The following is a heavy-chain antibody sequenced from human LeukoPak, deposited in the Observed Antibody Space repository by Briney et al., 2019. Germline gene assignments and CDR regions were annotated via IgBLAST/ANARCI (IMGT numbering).Heavy chain of an antibody. V-gene: IGHV3-23*01. J-gene: IGHJ3*02. Sequence: QTGGSLRLSCAASGFTFSSYAMSWVRQAPGKGLEWVSAISGSGGSTYYADSVKGRFTISRDNSKNTLYLQMNSLRAEDTAVYYCAKGGSSWYGGIDAFDIWGQGTMVTVSS. D-gene: IGHD6-13*01. CDR1: GFTFSSYA. CDR3: AKGGSSWYGGIDAFDI. CDR2: ISGSGGST.